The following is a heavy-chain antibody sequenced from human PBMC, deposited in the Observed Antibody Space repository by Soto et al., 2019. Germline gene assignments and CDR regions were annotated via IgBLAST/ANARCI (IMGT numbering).Heavy chain of an antibody. CDR2: INPSGGST. J-gene: IGHJ6*03. CDR1: GYTFTSYY. D-gene: IGHD3-9*01. V-gene: IGHV1-46*03. Sequence: ASVKGSCKSSGYTFTSYYMHWVRQAPGQGLEWMGIINPSGGSTSYAQKFQGRVTMTRDTSTSTVYMELSSLRSEDTAVYYCARDLHILTGSRYYYYYMDVWGKGTTVTVSS. CDR3: ARDLHILTGSRYYYYYMDV.